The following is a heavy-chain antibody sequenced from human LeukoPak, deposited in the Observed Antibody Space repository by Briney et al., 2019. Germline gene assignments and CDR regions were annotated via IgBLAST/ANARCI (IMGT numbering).Heavy chain of an antibody. Sequence: TGGSLRLSCAASGFTFSSYAMHWVRQAPGKGLEYVSAISSNGGSTYYANSVKGRFTISRDNAKSSLYLQMNSLRAEDTAVYYCARDLREYCSSTSCPNWYFDLWGRGTLVTVSS. CDR3: ARDLREYCSSTSCPNWYFDL. V-gene: IGHV3-64*01. D-gene: IGHD2-2*01. J-gene: IGHJ2*01. CDR2: ISSNGGST. CDR1: GFTFSSYA.